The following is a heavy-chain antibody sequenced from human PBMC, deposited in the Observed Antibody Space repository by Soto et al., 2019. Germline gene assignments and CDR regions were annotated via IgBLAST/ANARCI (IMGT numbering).Heavy chain of an antibody. D-gene: IGHD7-27*01. V-gene: IGHV4-31*03. CDR2: IYNSGST. CDR1: GGSISSGGYY. Sequence: SETLSLTCTVSGGSISSGGYYWSWIRQHPGKGLEWIGYIYNSGSTYYKPSLKSRVTISVDTSKNQFSLKLSSVTAADTAVYYCAKNWNWGSLVHWGQGTLVTVSS. CDR3: AKNWNWGSLVH. J-gene: IGHJ4*02.